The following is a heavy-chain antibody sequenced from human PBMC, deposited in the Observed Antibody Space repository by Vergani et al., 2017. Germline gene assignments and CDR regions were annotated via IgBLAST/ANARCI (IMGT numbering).Heavy chain of an antibody. CDR1: GGTFSSYT. V-gene: IGHV1-69*02. Sequence: QVQLVQSGAEVKKPGSSVKVSCKASGGTFSSYTISWVRQAPGQGLEWMGRIIPILGIANYAQKFQGRVTITADKSTSTAYMELSSLRSEDTAVYYCARCRIVATMESAFDIWGQGTMVTVSS. D-gene: IGHD5-12*01. J-gene: IGHJ3*02. CDR2: IIPILGIA. CDR3: ARCRIVATMESAFDI.